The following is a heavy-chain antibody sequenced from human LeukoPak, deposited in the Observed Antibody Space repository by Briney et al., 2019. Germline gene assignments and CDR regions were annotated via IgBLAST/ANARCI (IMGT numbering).Heavy chain of an antibody. CDR2: ISYDGSNK. Sequence: PGGSLRLSCAASGFTFSSYGMHWVRQAPGKGLEWVAVISYDGSNKYYADSVKGRFTISRDNSKNTLYLQMNSLRAEDTAVYYCAKDFIAAAGYRGDDAFDIWGQGTMVTVSS. J-gene: IGHJ3*02. CDR3: AKDFIAAAGYRGDDAFDI. CDR1: GFTFSSYG. D-gene: IGHD6-13*01. V-gene: IGHV3-30*18.